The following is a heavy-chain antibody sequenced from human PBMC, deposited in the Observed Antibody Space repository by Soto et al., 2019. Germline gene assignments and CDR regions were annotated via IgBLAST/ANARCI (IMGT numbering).Heavy chain of an antibody. Sequence: QSGGSLRLSCAASGFTFSSYAMSWVRQAPGKGLEWVSAISGSGGSTYYADSVKGRFTISRDNSKNTLYLQMNSLRAEDTAVYYCAKDPHDDPLQYCSSTSCYFDYWGQGTLVTVSS. CDR1: GFTFSSYA. D-gene: IGHD2-2*01. CDR3: AKDPHDDPLQYCSSTSCYFDY. J-gene: IGHJ4*02. CDR2: ISGSGGST. V-gene: IGHV3-23*01.